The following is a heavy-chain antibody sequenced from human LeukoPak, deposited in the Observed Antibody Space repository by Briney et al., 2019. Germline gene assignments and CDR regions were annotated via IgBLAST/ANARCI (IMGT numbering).Heavy chain of an antibody. CDR2: IYSGGST. CDR3: ARDHIVVVPAEHSYDYYYYYGMDV. Sequence: GGSLRLSCAASGFTVSSNYMSWVRQAPGKGLEWVSVIYSGGSTYYADPVKGRFTISRDNSKNTLYLQMNSLRAEDTAVYYCARDHIVVVPAEHSYDYYYYYGMDVWGQGTTVTVSS. D-gene: IGHD2-2*01. V-gene: IGHV3-66*02. CDR1: GFTVSSNY. J-gene: IGHJ6*02.